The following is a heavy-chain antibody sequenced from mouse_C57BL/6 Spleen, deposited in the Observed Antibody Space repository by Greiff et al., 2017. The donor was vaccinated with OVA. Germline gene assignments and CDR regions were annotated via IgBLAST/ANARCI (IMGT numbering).Heavy chain of an antibody. CDR1: GFTFSDYG. CDR2: ISSGSSTI. CDR3: ARPRRGGYYFDY. J-gene: IGHJ2*01. V-gene: IGHV5-17*01. Sequence: EVQLVESGGGLVKPGGSLKLSCAASGFTFSDYGMHWVRQAPEKGLEWVAYISSGSSTIYYADTVKGRFTISRANAKNTLFLQMTSLRSEDTAMYYCARPRRGGYYFDYWGQGTTLTVSS.